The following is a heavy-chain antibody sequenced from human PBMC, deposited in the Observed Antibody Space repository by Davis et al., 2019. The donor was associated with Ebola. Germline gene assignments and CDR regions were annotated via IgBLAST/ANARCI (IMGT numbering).Heavy chain of an antibody. CDR1: GGSISSYY. V-gene: IGHV4-59*01. J-gene: IGHJ6*02. CDR3: ARHGITSYDFWSGYYGGMDV. CDR2: IYYSGST. D-gene: IGHD3-3*01. Sequence: SETLSLTCTVSGGSISSYYWSWIRQPPGKGLEWIGYIYYSGSTNYNPSLKSRVTISVDTSKNQFSLKLSSVTAADTAVYYCARHGITSYDFWSGYYGGMDVWGQGTTVTVSS.